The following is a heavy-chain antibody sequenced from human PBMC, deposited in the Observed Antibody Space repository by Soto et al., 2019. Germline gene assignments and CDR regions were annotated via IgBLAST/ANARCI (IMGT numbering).Heavy chain of an antibody. J-gene: IGHJ4*02. CDR2: ISYDGSNK. CDR1: GFTFSSYG. V-gene: IGHV3-30*18. Sequence: QVQLVESGGGVVQPGRSLRLSCAASGFTFSSYGMHWVRQAPGKGLEWVEVISYDGSNKYYADSVRGRFTISRDNSKNALYLQVTSLRSEDTAVYYCAKDFWSGFYAGDLFDYWRQGTLVTVSS. CDR3: AKDFWSGFYAGDLFDY. D-gene: IGHD3-3*01.